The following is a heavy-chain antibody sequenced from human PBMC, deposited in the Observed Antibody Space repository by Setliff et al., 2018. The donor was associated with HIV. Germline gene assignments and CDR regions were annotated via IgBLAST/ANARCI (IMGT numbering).Heavy chain of an antibody. CDR2: IIPFIDAT. V-gene: IGHV1-69*11. D-gene: IGHD3-16*01. CDR1: GGTLRSYS. J-gene: IGHJ4*02. Sequence: SVKVSCKASGGTLRSYSINWVRRAPGQGLEWMGTIIPFIDATHYAQSFQGRLTITADESSNTAYMELSSLRLHDTAVYYCAKAAVEMTTIAFGGPPGYWGQGTLVTVSS. CDR3: AKAAVEMTTIAFGGPPGY.